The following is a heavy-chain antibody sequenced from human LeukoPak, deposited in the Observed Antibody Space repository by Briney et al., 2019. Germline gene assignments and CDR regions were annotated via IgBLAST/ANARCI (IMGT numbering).Heavy chain of an antibody. CDR2: IDWDDDK. CDR3: ARIAPSYYYDSSAPLDY. D-gene: IGHD3-22*01. CDR1: GFSLNTTGMR. J-gene: IGHJ4*02. Sequence: SGPTLVKPTQTPTLTCTFSGFSLNTTGMRMGWIRQPPGKALEWLARIDWDDDKFYSTSLKPRLTISKDSSRNQVVLTMTNMDPVDTATYYCARIAPSYYYDSSAPLDYWGQGTLVTVSS. V-gene: IGHV2-70*04.